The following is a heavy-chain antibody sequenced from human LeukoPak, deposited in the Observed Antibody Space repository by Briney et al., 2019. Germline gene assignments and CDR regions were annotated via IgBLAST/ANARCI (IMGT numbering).Heavy chain of an antibody. D-gene: IGHD5-12*01. CDR1: GYTFTGYY. CDR3: ARDLSGYDDYFDS. CDR2: INANSGGT. V-gene: IGHV1-2*02. J-gene: IGHJ4*02. Sequence: GASVKVSCKASGYTFTGYYMHWVRQAPGRGLEWMGWINANSGGTNYAQKFQGRVTMTRDTSISTAYMELSRLRSDDTAVYYCARDLSGYDDYFDSWGQGTLVTVSS.